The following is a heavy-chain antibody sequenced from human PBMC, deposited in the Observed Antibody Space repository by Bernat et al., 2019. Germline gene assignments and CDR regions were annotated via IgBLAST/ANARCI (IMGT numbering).Heavy chain of an antibody. V-gene: IGHV3-33*01. CDR1: GFTFSSYG. CDR3: AGQHGSGSYYNYYYYGMDV. D-gene: IGHD3-10*01. CDR2: IWYDGSNK. Sequence: QVQLVESGGGVVQPGRSLRLSCAASGFTFSSYGMHWVRQAPGKGLEWVAVIWYDGSNKYYADSVKGRFTISRDNSKNTLYLQMNSLRAEETAVYYCAGQHGSGSYYNYYYYGMDVWGQGTTVTVSS. J-gene: IGHJ6*02.